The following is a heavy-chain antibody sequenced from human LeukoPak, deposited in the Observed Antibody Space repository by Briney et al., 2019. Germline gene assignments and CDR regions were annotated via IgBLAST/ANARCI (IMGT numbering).Heavy chain of an antibody. CDR3: ARAQYSYGHYYFDY. CDR2: INSDGSST. Sequence: QPGGSLRLSCAASGFTFSSYWMHWVRQAPGKGLVWVSRINSDGSSTSYADSVKGRFTISRDNAKNTLYLQMNSLRAEDTAVYHCARAQYSYGHYYFDYWGQGTLVTVSS. D-gene: IGHD5-18*01. J-gene: IGHJ4*02. CDR1: GFTFSSYW. V-gene: IGHV3-74*01.